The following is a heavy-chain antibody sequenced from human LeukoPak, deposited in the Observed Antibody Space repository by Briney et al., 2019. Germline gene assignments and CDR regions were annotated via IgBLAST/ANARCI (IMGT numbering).Heavy chain of an antibody. J-gene: IGHJ6*03. D-gene: IGHD3-10*01. CDR3: AKDGVRGGFVGYYYYYYYMDV. Sequence: GGSLRLSCAASGFTFSSYGMHWVRQAPGKGLEWVAFIRYDGSNKYYADSVKGRLTISRDNSKNTLYLQMNSLRAEDTAVYYCAKDGVRGGFVGYYYYYYYMDVWGKGTTVTVSS. CDR2: IRYDGSNK. V-gene: IGHV3-30*02. CDR1: GFTFSSYG.